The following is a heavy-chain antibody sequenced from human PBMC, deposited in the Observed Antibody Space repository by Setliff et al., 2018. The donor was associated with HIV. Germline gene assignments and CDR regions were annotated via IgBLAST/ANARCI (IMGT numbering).Heavy chain of an antibody. J-gene: IGHJ5*02. D-gene: IGHD6-19*01. V-gene: IGHV4-34*10. Sequence: SETLSLTCAVYGGTFSDYSWTWIRRPPGKGLEWIGEIHHSGRTEYNPSLTSRITMSVDSSKNQFSLKLSSVTAADTAVYYCAREKRSGFSSGWTNWFDPWGQGTLVTVSS. CDR2: IHHSGRT. CDR3: AREKRSGFSSGWTNWFDP. CDR1: GGTFSDYS.